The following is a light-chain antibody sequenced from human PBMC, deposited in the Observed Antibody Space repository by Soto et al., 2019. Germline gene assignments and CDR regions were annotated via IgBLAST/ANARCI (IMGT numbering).Light chain of an antibody. V-gene: IGKV3-11*01. Sequence: EIVLTQSPATLSLSPGERATLSCRASQSVNSYLTWSQQKRGQAPRLIIYDASNRATGIPASFSGSGSGTAVTRTISRLEPKNFAVEAFQERIYWPITFGPGTKVD. CDR2: DAS. J-gene: IGKJ3*01. CDR1: QSVNSY. CDR3: QERIYWPIT.